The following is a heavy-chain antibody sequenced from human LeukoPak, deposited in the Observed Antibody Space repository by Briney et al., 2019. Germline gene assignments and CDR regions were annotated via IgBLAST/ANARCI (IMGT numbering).Heavy chain of an antibody. V-gene: IGHV3-21*01. D-gene: IGHD6-19*01. J-gene: IGHJ4*02. CDR1: GFTFSPYG. CDR2: ITSSGPYM. CDR3: TRDGSAWSRVL. Sequence: PGGSLRLSCAASGFTFSPYGMTWVRQAPGKGLEWVATITSSGPYMYYADSLKGRFTVSRDNAKKSIFLQMDSLRAEDTAVYYCTRDGSAWSRVLWGQGTLVTVSS.